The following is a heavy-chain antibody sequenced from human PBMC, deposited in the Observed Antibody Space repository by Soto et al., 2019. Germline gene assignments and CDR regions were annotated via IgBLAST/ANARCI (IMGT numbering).Heavy chain of an antibody. J-gene: IGHJ3*02. D-gene: IGHD6-13*01. CDR1: GGTFNIYT. CDR3: ALGSWSAETFDI. Sequence: QVQLVQSGAEVKKPGSSVKVSCKASGGTFNIYTIIWVRQAPGQGLEWMGRIIPILAITNYPQRFQDRVTITADTSTSTAYMDLSSLTSEDTAVYYCALGSWSAETFDIWGQGTVVTVSS. CDR2: IIPILAIT. V-gene: IGHV1-69*02.